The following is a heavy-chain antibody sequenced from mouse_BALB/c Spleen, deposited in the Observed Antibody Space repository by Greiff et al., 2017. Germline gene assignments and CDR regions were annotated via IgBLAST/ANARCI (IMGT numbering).Heavy chain of an antibody. Sequence: EVKLQESGPGLVKPSQSLSLTCSVTGYSITSGYYWNWIRQFPGNKLEWMGYISYDGSNNYNPSLKNRISITRDTSKNQFFLKLNSVTTEDTATYYCASPHYGSSPFAYWGQGTLVTVSA. CDR1: GYSITSGYY. V-gene: IGHV3-6*02. CDR2: ISYDGSN. D-gene: IGHD1-1*01. CDR3: ASPHYGSSPFAY. J-gene: IGHJ3*01.